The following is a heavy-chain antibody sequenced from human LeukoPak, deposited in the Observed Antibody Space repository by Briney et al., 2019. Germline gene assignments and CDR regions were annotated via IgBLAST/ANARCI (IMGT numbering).Heavy chain of an antibody. CDR1: GFIFSDHY. CDR3: ASPVGATTVRAFDI. J-gene: IGHJ3*02. Sequence: QPGGSLRLSCAASGFIFSDHYMDWVRQAPGKGLEWVGRTRNEANIYTTKYAASVKGRFTISRDDSKNSLYLQMNSLKTEDTAMYYCASPVGATTVRAFDIWGQGTMVTVSS. CDR2: TRNEANIYTT. D-gene: IGHD1-26*01. V-gene: IGHV3-72*01.